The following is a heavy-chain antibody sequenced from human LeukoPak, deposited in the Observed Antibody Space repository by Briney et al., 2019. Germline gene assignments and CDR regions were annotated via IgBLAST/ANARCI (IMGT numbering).Heavy chain of an antibody. D-gene: IGHD1-1*01. Sequence: SETLSLTCTVSGASMSTYYWSWIRQPPGKGLEWIAYIYHSGSTNYNPSLKSRVTISVDTSKNQFSLKLSSVTAADTAVYYCARVTDWNDLDYWGPGTLVTVSS. J-gene: IGHJ4*02. CDR2: IYHSGST. CDR3: ARVTDWNDLDY. V-gene: IGHV4-59*01. CDR1: GASMSTYY.